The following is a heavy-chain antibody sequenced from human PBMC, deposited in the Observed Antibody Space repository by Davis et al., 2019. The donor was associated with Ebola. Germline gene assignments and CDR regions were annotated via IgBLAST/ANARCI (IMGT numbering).Heavy chain of an antibody. CDR2: ISHAGVS. CDR3: ASPAKTSASNLGLGYTYFDP. D-gene: IGHD1-1*01. CDR1: GGSFSDYF. J-gene: IGHJ5*02. V-gene: IGHV4-34*01. Sequence: SETLSLTCAVSGGSFSDYFWSWIRQPPGKGLEWIGKISHAGVSDYNPSLRSRVTISVDMSRDQFSLKMNPVTAADTAVYYCASPAKTSASNLGLGYTYFDPWSQGTLVTVSS.